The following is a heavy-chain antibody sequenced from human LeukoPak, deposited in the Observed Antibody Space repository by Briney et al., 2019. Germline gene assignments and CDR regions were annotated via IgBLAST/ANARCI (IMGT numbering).Heavy chain of an antibody. CDR2: MYYSGST. CDR1: GGSISSSSYY. CDR3: ARRGLSGYDAFDI. J-gene: IGHJ3*02. Sequence: SDTQSLTCTVSGGSISSSSYYWGWIRQPPGKGLEWFGSMYYSGSTYYNPSLKSRVTLSVDRSKNQFSLKLSSVTAADTAGYYCARRGLSGYDAFDIWGQGTMVTVSS. D-gene: IGHD3-22*01. V-gene: IGHV4-39*01.